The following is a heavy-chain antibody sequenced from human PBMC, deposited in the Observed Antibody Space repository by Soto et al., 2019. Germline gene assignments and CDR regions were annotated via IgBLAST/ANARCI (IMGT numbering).Heavy chain of an antibody. CDR3: VMVDNYVTPTPQDV. CDR2: ISPYTGNT. J-gene: IGHJ6*02. D-gene: IGHD3-16*01. Sequence: QVQLVQSGDEVKKPGASVKVSCKASGYIFVNYGIAWVRQAPRQGLEWMGWISPYTGNTHSASKVQGRLTMTTDTYTSTAYMDLGSLTSDATAVYYCVMVDNYVTPTPQDVWGQGTTVTVSS. CDR1: GYIFVNYG. V-gene: IGHV1-18*01.